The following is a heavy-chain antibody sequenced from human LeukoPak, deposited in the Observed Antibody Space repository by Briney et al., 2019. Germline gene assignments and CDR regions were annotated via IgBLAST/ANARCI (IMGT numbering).Heavy chain of an antibody. CDR3: VKDLSYESSGYVFDY. Sequence: GGSLRLSCAASGFIFEDYTMHRVRQAPGKTLEWVSLISWDGTPYYRDSVKGRFSISRDNSKNSLYLQMDTLRSEDTAFYYCVKDLSYESSGYVFDYWGQGTLVTVSS. V-gene: IGHV3-43*01. CDR2: ISWDGTP. D-gene: IGHD3-22*01. CDR1: GFIFEDYT. J-gene: IGHJ4*02.